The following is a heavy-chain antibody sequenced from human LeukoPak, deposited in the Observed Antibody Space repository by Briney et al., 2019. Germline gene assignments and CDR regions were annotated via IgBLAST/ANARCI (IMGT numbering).Heavy chain of an antibody. J-gene: IGHJ4*02. Sequence: PSETLSLTCAVSGYSISSGYYWSWIRQPAGKGLEWIGRIYTSGSTNYNPSLKSRVTMSVDTSKNQFSLKLSSVTAADTAVYYCARNYYGGNGVFDYWGQGTLVTVSS. V-gene: IGHV4-4*07. CDR1: GYSISSGYY. CDR2: IYTSGST. CDR3: ARNYYGGNGVFDY. D-gene: IGHD3-10*01.